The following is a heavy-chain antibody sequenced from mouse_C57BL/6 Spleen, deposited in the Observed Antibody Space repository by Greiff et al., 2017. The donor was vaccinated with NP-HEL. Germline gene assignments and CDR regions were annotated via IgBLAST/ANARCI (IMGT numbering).Heavy chain of an antibody. Sequence: EVQLQQSGPELVKPGASVKISCKASGYTFTDYYMNWVKQSHGKSLEWIGDINPNNGGTSYNQKFKGKATLTVDKSSSTAYMELRSLTSEDSAVYYCAREGGYDGYWYFDVWGTGTTVTVSS. D-gene: IGHD2-2*01. CDR3: AREGGYDGYWYFDV. CDR2: INPNNGGT. J-gene: IGHJ1*03. CDR1: GYTFTDYY. V-gene: IGHV1-26*01.